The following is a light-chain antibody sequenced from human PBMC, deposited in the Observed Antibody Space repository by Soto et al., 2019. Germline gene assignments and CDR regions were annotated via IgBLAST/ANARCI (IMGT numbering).Light chain of an antibody. Sequence: EIVLTQSPGTLSLSPGERATLSCRASQSVSSSYLAWYQQKPGQAPRLLIYGASNRATGIPDRFSGSGSGTNLTLTLSRLEPEDFAVYYCQQYGSSPLFPFGPGTKVDIK. CDR3: QQYGSSPLFP. V-gene: IGKV3-20*01. CDR1: QSVSSSY. J-gene: IGKJ3*01. CDR2: GAS.